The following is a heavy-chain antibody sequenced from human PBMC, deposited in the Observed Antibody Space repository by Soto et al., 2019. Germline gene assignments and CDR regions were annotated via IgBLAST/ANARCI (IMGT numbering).Heavy chain of an antibody. D-gene: IGHD5-12*01. CDR3: AKDRRKVGYSAYDDDKLLLDWYFDL. Sequence: GGSLRLSCAASGFTFSSYAMSWVRQAPGKGLEWVSGISGSGVSTYYADSVKGRFTISRDNFKNILDLQMNSPRAEDTAVYYCAKDRRKVGYSAYDDDKLLLDWYFDLWGRGTLVTVSS. CDR1: GFTFSSYA. V-gene: IGHV3-23*01. CDR2: ISGSGVST. J-gene: IGHJ2*01.